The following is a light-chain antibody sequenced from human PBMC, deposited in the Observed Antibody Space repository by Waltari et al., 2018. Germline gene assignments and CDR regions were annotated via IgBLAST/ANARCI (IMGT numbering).Light chain of an antibody. CDR2: GAS. J-gene: IGKJ1*01. V-gene: IGKV3-20*01. CDR3: HQYDSSPRT. Sequence: VLTQSPGTLSLSPGERATLSCRASQTVTRNFLAWYQQTPGQAPRLLIYGASIRATGIPDRFSGSGSGTDFTLTISRLEPEDFAVYYCHQYDSSPRTFGQGTKVEIQ. CDR1: QTVTRNF.